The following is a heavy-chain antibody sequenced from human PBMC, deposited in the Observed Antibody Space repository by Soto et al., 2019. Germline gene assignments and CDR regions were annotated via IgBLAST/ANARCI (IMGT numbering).Heavy chain of an antibody. V-gene: IGHV1-69*13. J-gene: IGHJ5*02. CDR3: ARCLGGYNFYNWFDP. Sequence: SVKVSCKASGGTFSSYAISWVRQAPGQGLEWMGGIIPIFGTANYAQKFQGRVTITADESTSTAYMELSSLRSEDTAVYYCARCLGGYNFYNWFDPWGQGTLVTVSS. D-gene: IGHD5-12*01. CDR1: GGTFSSYA. CDR2: IIPIFGTA.